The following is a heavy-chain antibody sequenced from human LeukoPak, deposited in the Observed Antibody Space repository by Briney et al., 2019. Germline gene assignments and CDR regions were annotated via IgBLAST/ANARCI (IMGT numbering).Heavy chain of an antibody. CDR2: MLSDGSNK. V-gene: IGHV3-33*06. Sequence: GGSLRLSCAASGFTFSTYNMHWVRQAPGKGLEWVALMLSDGSNKYHADSVKGRFTISRDNSKNTLFLQMNSLRDEDTAVYYCAKDSGYSYGHGLDYWGQGTLATVSS. D-gene: IGHD5-18*01. CDR3: AKDSGYSYGHGLDY. CDR1: GFTFSTYN. J-gene: IGHJ4*02.